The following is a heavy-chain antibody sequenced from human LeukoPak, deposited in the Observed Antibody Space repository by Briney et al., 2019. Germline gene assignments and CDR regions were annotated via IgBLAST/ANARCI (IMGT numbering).Heavy chain of an antibody. Sequence: PSETLSLTCTVSGGSISSYYWSWIRQPPGKGLEWIGYIYYSGSTNYNPSLKSRVTISVDTSKNQFSLKLSSVTAADTAVYYCARAPLYGGHADWSDPWGQGTLVTVSS. CDR2: IYYSGST. CDR1: GGSISSYY. D-gene: IGHD4-23*01. V-gene: IGHV4-59*12. CDR3: ARAPLYGGHADWSDP. J-gene: IGHJ5*02.